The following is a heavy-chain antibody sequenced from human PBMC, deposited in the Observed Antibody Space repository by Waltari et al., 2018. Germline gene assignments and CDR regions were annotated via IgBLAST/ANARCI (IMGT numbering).Heavy chain of an antibody. CDR2: IIPIFGTA. CDR3: ARCSSPTRGGYVWFDP. V-gene: IGHV1-69*01. CDR1: GGPFGSNA. Sequence: QVQLVQSGAEVKKPGSSVKVPCKASGGPFGSNAISWVRQAPGKGLGWMGGIIPIFGTANYAQKFQGRVTITADESTSTAYMELSSLRSEDTAVYYCARCSSPTRGGYVWFDPWGQGTLVTVSS. D-gene: IGHD6-13*01. J-gene: IGHJ5*02.